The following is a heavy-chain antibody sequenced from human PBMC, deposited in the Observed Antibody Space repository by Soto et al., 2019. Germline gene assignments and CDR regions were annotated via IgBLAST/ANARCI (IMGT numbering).Heavy chain of an antibody. CDR3: AANYGLDV. Sequence: LRLSCAASGFTFSTYTMNWVRQAPGKGLEWVSSISGSSTYIFYADSVKGRFTLSRDNAKNSLYLQMNSLRPEDTAMYYCAANYGLDVWGQGTTVTVSS. J-gene: IGHJ6*02. CDR2: ISGSSTYI. D-gene: IGHD2-8*01. CDR1: GFTFSTYT. V-gene: IGHV3-21*01.